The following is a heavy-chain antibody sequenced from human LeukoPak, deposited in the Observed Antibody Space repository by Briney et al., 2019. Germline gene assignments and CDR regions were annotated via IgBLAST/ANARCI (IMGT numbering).Heavy chain of an antibody. CDR1: GGSISSGGYS. Sequence: PSVTLSLTCAVSGGSISSGGYSWSWIRQPPGKGLEWIGYIYHSGSTYYNPSLKSRVTISVDRSKNQFSLKLSSVTAADTAVYYCARDYGSYGMDVWGQGTTVTVSS. V-gene: IGHV4-30-2*01. CDR3: ARDYGSYGMDV. D-gene: IGHD4-17*01. J-gene: IGHJ6*02. CDR2: IYHSGST.